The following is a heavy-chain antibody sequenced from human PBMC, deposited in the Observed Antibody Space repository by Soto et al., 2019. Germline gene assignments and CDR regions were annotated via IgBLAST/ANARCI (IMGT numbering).Heavy chain of an antibody. Sequence: GGSLSLSCAASGFTFSNAWMNWVRQAPGKGLEWVGRTRNKANSYTTEYAASVKGRFTISRDDSKNSLYLQMNSLKTEDTAVYYCARPWDFGEGYYYGMDVWGQGTTVTVSS. CDR2: TRNKANSYTT. CDR1: GFTFSNAW. V-gene: IGHV3-72*01. CDR3: ARPWDFGEGYYYGMDV. J-gene: IGHJ6*02. D-gene: IGHD3-10*01.